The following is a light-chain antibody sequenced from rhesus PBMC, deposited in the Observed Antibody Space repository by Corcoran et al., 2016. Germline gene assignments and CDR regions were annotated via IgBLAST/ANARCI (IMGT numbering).Light chain of an antibody. J-gene: IGKJ2*01. CDR1: QGINKA. CDR3: LQDYTTPYS. V-gene: IGKV1-94*01. CDR2: TAS. Sequence: DIQMTQSPSSLSASVGDRVTVTCRASQGINKALSWYQQKPGRAPTILIYTASSLQTGVSSRFSGSGSGTAYTLTISSLQPEDVANYFCLQDYTTPYSFGQGTKVEIK.